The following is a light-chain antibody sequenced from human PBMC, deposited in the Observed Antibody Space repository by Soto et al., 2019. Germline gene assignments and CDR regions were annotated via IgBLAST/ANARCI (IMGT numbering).Light chain of an antibody. CDR1: QSVSSN. CDR2: DAS. Sequence: ETVMTQSPAILSVSPGERATLSCRASQSVSSNLAWYQQKPGQPPRLLIYDASTRATGAPARFSGSGSGTEFTLTISSLQSEDFAVYYCQQYDNWVWTFGQGTKVEIK. CDR3: QQYDNWVWT. J-gene: IGKJ1*01. V-gene: IGKV3-15*01.